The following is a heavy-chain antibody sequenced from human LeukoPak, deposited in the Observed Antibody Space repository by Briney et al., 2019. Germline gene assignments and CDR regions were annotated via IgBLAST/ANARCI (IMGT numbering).Heavy chain of an antibody. J-gene: IGHJ6*03. CDR2: ISSSSSYI. V-gene: IGHV3-21*01. CDR1: GFTFSSYS. Sequence: KTGGSLRLSRAASGFTFSSYSMNWVRQAPGKGLEWVSSISSSSSYIYYADSVKGRFTISRDNAKNSLYLQMNSLRAEDTAVYYCARAPPCPRGTTCFYYMDVWGKGTTVTVSS. CDR3: ARAPPCPRGTTCFYYMDV. D-gene: IGHD1-1*01.